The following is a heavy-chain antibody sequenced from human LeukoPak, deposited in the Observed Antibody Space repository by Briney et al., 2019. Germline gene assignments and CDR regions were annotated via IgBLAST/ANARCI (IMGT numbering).Heavy chain of an antibody. CDR1: GFTFNSYA. CDR3: AKDLGYCSSTSCYRPFDY. V-gene: IGHV3-23*01. Sequence: GGSLRLSCAASGFTFNSYAMSWVRQAPGKGLEWVSAISGSGGSTYYADSVKGRFTISRDNSKNTLYLQMNSLRAEDTAVYYCAKDLGYCSSTSCYRPFDYWGQGALVTVSS. CDR2: ISGSGGST. D-gene: IGHD2-2*01. J-gene: IGHJ4*02.